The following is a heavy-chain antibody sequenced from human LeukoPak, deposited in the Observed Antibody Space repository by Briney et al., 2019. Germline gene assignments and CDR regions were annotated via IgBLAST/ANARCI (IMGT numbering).Heavy chain of an antibody. V-gene: IGHV4-4*07. J-gene: IGHJ4*02. D-gene: IGHD3-16*01. CDR1: SGSINSYY. CDR2: IYTTGKT. CDR3: ARHGYTASHYFLDF. Sequence: SETLSLTCTVSSGSINSYYWGWVRQPAGRGLEWIGRIYTTGKTDYNPSLKSRLTMSVDTSKGQFSLNLRPVTAADTAIYYCARHGYTASHYFLDFWSQGTLVTVSS.